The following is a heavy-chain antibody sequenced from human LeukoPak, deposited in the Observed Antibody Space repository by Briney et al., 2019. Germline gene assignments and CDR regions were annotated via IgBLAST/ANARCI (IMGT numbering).Heavy chain of an antibody. CDR1: GGSISSSSYY. CDR3: ARSGYSYGADAFDI. Sequence: PSETLSLTCTVSGGSISSSSYYWGWIRQPPGKGLEWIGYIYYSGSTNYNPSLKSRVTISADTSKNQFSLKLSSVTAADTAVYYCARSGYSYGADAFDIWGQGTMVTVSS. D-gene: IGHD5-18*01. CDR2: IYYSGST. V-gene: IGHV4-61*05. J-gene: IGHJ3*02.